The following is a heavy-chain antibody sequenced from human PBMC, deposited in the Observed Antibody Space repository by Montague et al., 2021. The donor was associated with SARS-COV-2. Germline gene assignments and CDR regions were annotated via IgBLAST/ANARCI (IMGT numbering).Heavy chain of an antibody. D-gene: IGHD3-22*01. CDR2: KSRNT. CDR3: ARVRCEPVLGVSDDYYGMDV. Sequence: KSRNTYYXPSLKSRVTISVATSKDQFSLKLSSVTASDTAVYYCARVRCEPVLGVSDDYYGMDVWGQGTTGTVS. J-gene: IGHJ6*02. V-gene: IGHV4-39*07.